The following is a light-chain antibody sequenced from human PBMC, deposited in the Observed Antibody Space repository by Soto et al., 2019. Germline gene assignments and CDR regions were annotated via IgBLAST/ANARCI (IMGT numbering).Light chain of an antibody. Sequence: QPVLTQPPSVSGAPGQRVTISCTGSSSNIGAGYDVQWYQQLPGAAPRLLIFGNTNRPSGVPDRFSGSRSGTSASLAISGLQAEDEADYYSQSYDISLSVSVVFGGGTKVTVL. V-gene: IGLV1-40*01. CDR3: QSYDISLSVSVV. J-gene: IGLJ2*01. CDR1: SSNIGAGYD. CDR2: GNT.